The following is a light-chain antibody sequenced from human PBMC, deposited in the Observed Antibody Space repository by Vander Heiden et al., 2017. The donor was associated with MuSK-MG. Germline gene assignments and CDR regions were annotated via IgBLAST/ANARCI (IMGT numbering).Light chain of an antibody. Sequence: SYELTQPPSVSVTPGESARIPCSGEALSARYVNWYQQKSGQAPVLVIYEDRKRRSGIPDRFSGFNSGTTATLTIRGAQVDDEADYYCFSKDRSRNQSIFGGGTRMTVV. CDR2: EDR. CDR3: FSKDRSRNQSI. J-gene: IGLJ2*01. V-gene: IGLV3-10*01. CDR1: ALSARY.